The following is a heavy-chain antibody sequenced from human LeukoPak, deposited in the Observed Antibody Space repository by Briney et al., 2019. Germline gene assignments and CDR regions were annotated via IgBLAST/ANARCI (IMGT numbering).Heavy chain of an antibody. Sequence: HTGGSLRLSCAASGFTLSNYGMRWVRQAPGKGLEWVSTINENAANTHYADSVKGRFTISRDNSKNTLLLQMNSLRADDTALYYCTKGDGGWYPIDYWGQGTLVIVSS. V-gene: IGHV3-23*01. D-gene: IGHD6-19*01. CDR2: INENAANT. CDR1: GFTLSNYG. J-gene: IGHJ4*02. CDR3: TKGDGGWYPIDY.